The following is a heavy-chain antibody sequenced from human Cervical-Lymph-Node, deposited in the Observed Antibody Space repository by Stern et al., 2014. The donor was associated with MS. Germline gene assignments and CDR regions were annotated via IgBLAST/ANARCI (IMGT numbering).Heavy chain of an antibody. CDR1: GYTFSDYF. D-gene: IGHD6-13*01. J-gene: IGHJ1*01. V-gene: IGHV1-2*06. Sequence: QVQLVQSGAEVKRPGASVKVSCKASGYTFSDYFMHWLRLAPGQGLEWMGRVDPATGGTNYAPKFQGRVTMTRETSISTAYMELTSLRFDDSAVYYCARVLSRPTAAAGRAESFQPWGQGTLVTVSS. CDR2: VDPATGGT. CDR3: ARVLSRPTAAAGRAESFQP.